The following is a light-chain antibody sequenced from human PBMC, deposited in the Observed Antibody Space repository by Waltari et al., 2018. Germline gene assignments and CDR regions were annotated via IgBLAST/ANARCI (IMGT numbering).Light chain of an antibody. V-gene: IGLV2-14*03. CDR1: SSDVGGYKF. CDR3: SSYTTTAAGV. Sequence: QSALTQPASVSGSAGQSITISCTGSSSDVGGYKFVSWYQQHPRKAPKLIIFDVTNRPSGVSDRFSGSKSGNTASLTISGLQTEDEADYYCSSYTTTAAGVFGTGTRVTVL. J-gene: IGLJ1*01. CDR2: DVT.